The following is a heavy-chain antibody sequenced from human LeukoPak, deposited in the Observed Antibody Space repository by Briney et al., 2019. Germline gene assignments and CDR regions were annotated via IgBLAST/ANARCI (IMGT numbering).Heavy chain of an antibody. V-gene: IGHV3-30*02. CDR2: IRYDGSNK. D-gene: IGHD3-10*01. J-gene: IGHJ4*02. CDR3: AKDPRDYGSGSYYY. Sequence: GGSLRLSCAASGFTFSSYGMHWVRQAPGKGLEWVAFIRYDGSNKYYADSVKGRFTISRDNSKNTLYLQMNSLRAEDTAVYYCAKDPRDYGSGSYYYWGQGTLVTVSS. CDR1: GFTFSSYG.